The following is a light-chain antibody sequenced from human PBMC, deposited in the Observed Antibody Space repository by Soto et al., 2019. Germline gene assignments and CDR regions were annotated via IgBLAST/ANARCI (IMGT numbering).Light chain of an antibody. CDR1: QSVSIN. J-gene: IGKJ5*01. V-gene: IGKV3-20*01. CDR2: GAF. CDR3: QQYVSLPIT. Sequence: VMSQSPATLSVSPGERATLSCSASQSVSINLSWYQQKPGQAPRLLIYGAFSRATGIPDRFSGSGSGTDFTLTINRVAPEDFAVYYCQQYVSLPITFAQGTRLEIK.